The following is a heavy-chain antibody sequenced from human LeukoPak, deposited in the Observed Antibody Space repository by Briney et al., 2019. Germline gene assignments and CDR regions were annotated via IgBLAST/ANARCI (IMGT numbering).Heavy chain of an antibody. Sequence: SETLSLTCTVSGGSISSYYWSWIRQPPGKGLEWIGYIYYSGSTNYNPSLKSRVTISVDTSKNQFSLKLSSVTAADTAVYYCAKVPPRSGFDYWGQGTLVTVSS. CDR2: IYYSGST. CDR1: GGSISSYY. CDR3: AKVPPRSGFDY. V-gene: IGHV4-59*01. D-gene: IGHD2-15*01. J-gene: IGHJ4*02.